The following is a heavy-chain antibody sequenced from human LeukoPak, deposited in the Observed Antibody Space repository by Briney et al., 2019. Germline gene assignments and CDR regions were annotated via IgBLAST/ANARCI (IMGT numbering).Heavy chain of an antibody. J-gene: IGHJ4*02. V-gene: IGHV4-30-4*01. CDR1: GGSISSGDYY. D-gene: IGHD1-26*01. Sequence: PSETLSLTCTVSGGSISSGDYYWSWIRQPPGKGLEWVGYIYYSGSTYYNPSLKSRVTISVDTSKNQFSLKLSSVTAADTAVYYCARDRVEVGATSFDYWGQGTLVTVSS. CDR2: IYYSGST. CDR3: ARDRVEVGATSFDY.